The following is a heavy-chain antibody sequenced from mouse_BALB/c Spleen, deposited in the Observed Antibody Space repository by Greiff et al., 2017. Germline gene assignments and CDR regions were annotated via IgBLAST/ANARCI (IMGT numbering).Heavy chain of an antibody. Sequence: EVQLQQSGPGLVKPSQSLSLTCTVTGYSITSDYAWNWIRQFPGNKLEWMGYISYSGSTSYNPSLKSRISITRDTSKNQFFLQLNSVTTEDTATYYCARRGITWFAYWGQGTLVTVSA. D-gene: IGHD2-4*01. J-gene: IGHJ3*01. CDR1: GYSITSDYA. CDR2: ISYSGST. CDR3: ARRGITWFAY. V-gene: IGHV3-2*02.